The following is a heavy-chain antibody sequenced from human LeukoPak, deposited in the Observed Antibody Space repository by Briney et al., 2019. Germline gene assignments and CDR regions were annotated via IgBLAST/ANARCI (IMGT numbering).Heavy chain of an antibody. D-gene: IGHD3-22*01. CDR3: ARDIYYDSSGYYR. J-gene: IGHJ5*02. CDR1: GYTFTGYY. CDR2: INPKSGGT. Sequence: GSVKVSFKGSGYTFTGYYMHGVRRAPGQGVEWMGWINPKSGGTNYAQKFQGRVTMTRDTSISTAYLELNRLRSDDTAVYYCARDIYYDSSGYYRWGQGTLVTVSS. V-gene: IGHV1-2*02.